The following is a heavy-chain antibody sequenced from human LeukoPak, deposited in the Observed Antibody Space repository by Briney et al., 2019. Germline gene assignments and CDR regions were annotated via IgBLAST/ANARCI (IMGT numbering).Heavy chain of an antibody. CDR3: AREPGLEAAAYSWFDP. CDR1: GGTFSSYA. CDR2: IKQDGSEK. Sequence: SCKASGGTFSSYAISWVRQAPGKGLEWVANIKQDGSEKYYVDSVKGRFTISRDNAKNSLYLQMNSLRAEDTAVYYCAREPGLEAAAYSWFDPWGQGTLVTVSS. J-gene: IGHJ5*02. D-gene: IGHD6-13*01. V-gene: IGHV3-7*01.